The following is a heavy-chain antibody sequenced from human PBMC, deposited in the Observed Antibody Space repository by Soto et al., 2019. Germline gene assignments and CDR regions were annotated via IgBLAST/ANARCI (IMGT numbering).Heavy chain of an antibody. V-gene: IGHV3-7*01. CDR1: GFTFSDYW. Sequence: EAQLVESGGGLVQPGGSLRVSCAVSGFTFSDYWMSWVRQAPWKGLEWVAKIKQDGSEKDYVDSVKGRFTISRDNDNNSRYLHRYRLRVEDTAIYYCARGGRDAYDWFDPWGQGTLVTVSS. J-gene: IGHJ5*02. CDR2: IKQDGSEK. D-gene: IGHD3-16*01. CDR3: ARGGRDAYDWFDP.